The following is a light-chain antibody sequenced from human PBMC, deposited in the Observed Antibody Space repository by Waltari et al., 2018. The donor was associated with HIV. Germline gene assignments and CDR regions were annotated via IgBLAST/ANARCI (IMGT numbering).Light chain of an antibody. CDR1: TRDVGGSNY. J-gene: IGLJ3*02. CDR3: NSYTSMSHLV. V-gene: IGLV2-14*01. Sequence: QSALTQPASVSGSPGQSLTISCPGPTRDVGGSNYVPWYQHHPGKAPKLIIYEVSNRPSDISSRFSASKSGNTASLTISGLQAEDEADYYCNSYTSMSHLVFGGGTKLTV. CDR2: EVS.